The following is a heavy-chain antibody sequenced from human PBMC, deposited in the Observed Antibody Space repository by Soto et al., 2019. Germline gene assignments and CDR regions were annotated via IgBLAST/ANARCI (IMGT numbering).Heavy chain of an antibody. CDR3: ANDYGDYRNDAFDI. D-gene: IGHD4-17*01. J-gene: IGHJ3*02. CDR2: IHHSGAT. Sequence: VRLHQWGAGLLKPSETLSLTCAVYGGLYSDYYWSWIRQAPGKGLEWIGEIHHSGATNYNPSLKGRVTISLDRSKNQFTLNLSSMTAADAGVYYCANDYGDYRNDAFDIWSPGSRVTVAS. CDR1: GGLYSDYY. V-gene: IGHV4-34*01.